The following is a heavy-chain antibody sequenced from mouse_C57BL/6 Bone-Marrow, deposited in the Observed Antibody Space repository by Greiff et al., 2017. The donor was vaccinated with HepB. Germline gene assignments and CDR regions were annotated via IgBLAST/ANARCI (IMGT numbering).Heavy chain of an antibody. J-gene: IGHJ2*01. V-gene: IGHV1-4*01. CDR3: ASLLRPGY. Sequence: QVQLQQSGAELARPGASVKMSCKASGYTFTSYTMHWVKQRPGQGLEWIGYINPSSGYTKYNQKFKDKATLTADKSSSTAYMQLSSLTSEDSAVYYRASLLRPGYWGQGTTLTVSS. CDR2: INPSSGYT. CDR1: GYTFTSYT. D-gene: IGHD2-12*01.